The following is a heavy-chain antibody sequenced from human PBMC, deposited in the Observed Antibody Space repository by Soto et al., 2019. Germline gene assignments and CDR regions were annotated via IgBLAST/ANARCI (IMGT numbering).Heavy chain of an antibody. CDR3: ARASFYYGSGSYPEEGRDY. J-gene: IGHJ4*02. CDR2: MNPNSGNT. Sequence: ASVKVSCKASGYTFTSYDINWVRQATGQGLEWMGWMNPNSGNTGYAQKFQGRVTMTRNTSISTAYMELSSLRSEDTAVYYCARASFYYGSGSYPEEGRDYWGQGTLVTVSS. D-gene: IGHD3-10*01. CDR1: GYTFTSYD. V-gene: IGHV1-8*01.